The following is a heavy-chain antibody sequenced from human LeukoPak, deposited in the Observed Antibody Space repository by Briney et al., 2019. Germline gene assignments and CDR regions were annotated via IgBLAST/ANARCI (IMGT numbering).Heavy chain of an antibody. CDR2: ISYDGSNK. J-gene: IGHJ4*02. Sequence: PGGSLRLSCAASGFTFSSYGMHWVRQAPGKGLEWVAVISYDGSNKYYADSVKGRFTISRDNSKNTLYLQMNSLRAEDTAVYYCARDQREFVDLRRLVQGSLDYWGQGTLVTVSS. CDR1: GFTFSSYG. V-gene: IGHV3-30*03. D-gene: IGHD6-19*01. CDR3: ARDQREFVDLRRLVQGSLDY.